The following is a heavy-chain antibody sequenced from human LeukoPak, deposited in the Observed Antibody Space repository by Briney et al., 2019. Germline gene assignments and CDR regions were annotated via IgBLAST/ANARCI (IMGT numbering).Heavy chain of an antibody. CDR3: TRPSFDSSVSGVVY. J-gene: IGHJ4*02. V-gene: IGHV3-33*01. CDR2: IWYDGSNK. D-gene: IGHD3-22*01. Sequence: GGSLRLSCAASGFTFSSYGMHWVRQAPGKGLEWVAVIWYDGSNKYYADSVRGRFTISRDNSKNTLYLQMNSLRAEDTAVYYCTRPSFDSSVSGVVYWGQGTLVTVSS. CDR1: GFTFSSYG.